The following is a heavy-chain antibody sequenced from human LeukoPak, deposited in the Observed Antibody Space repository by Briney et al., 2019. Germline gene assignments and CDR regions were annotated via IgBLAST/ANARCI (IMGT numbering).Heavy chain of an antibody. V-gene: IGHV1-8*02. CDR2: MNPDSGNT. D-gene: IGHD2-2*01. CDR3: TRGRPASFDP. J-gene: IGHJ5*02. CDR1: GYTFTSYD. Sequence: ASVKVSCKASGYTFTSYDINWVRQATGQGLEWLGWMNPDSGNTGYAQNFQGRVTMTRDTSISTAYMELSSLRSEDTAIYYCTRGRPASFDPWGQGTLVTVSS.